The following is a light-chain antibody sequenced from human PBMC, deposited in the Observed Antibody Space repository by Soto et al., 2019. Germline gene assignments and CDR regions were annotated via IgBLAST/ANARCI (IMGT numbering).Light chain of an antibody. CDR1: QSISSY. CDR3: QQSYGTPPYP. CDR2: AAS. V-gene: IGKV1-39*01. Sequence: DIQMTQSPSSLSASVGDRVTITCRASQSISSYLHWYQQKPGKAPTLLIYAASSLQSGVPSRFSGSGSGTDFTLTSSSLQPEDFATYYCQQSYGTPPYPFGQGTKLEIK. J-gene: IGKJ2*01.